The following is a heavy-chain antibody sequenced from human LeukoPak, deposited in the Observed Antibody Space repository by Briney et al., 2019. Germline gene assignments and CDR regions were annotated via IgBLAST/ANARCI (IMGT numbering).Heavy chain of an antibody. CDR3: ARAGTPQQWLVLKNPFDY. D-gene: IGHD6-19*01. Sequence: GASVKVSCKASGYTFTSYGISWVRQAPGQGLEWMGSISAYNGNTNYAQKLQGRVTMTTDTSTSTAYMELRSLRSEDTAVNYCARAGTPQQWLVLKNPFDYWGQGTLVTVSS. CDR2: ISAYNGNT. J-gene: IGHJ4*02. V-gene: IGHV1-18*01. CDR1: GYTFTSYG.